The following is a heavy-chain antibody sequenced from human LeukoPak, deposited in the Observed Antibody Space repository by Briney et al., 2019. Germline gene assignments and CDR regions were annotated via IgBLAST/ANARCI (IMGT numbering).Heavy chain of an antibody. Sequence: ASVKVSCKASGYTFTSYGISWVRQAPGQGLEWMGWIGAYNGNTNYAQKLQGRVTMTTDTSTSTAYMELRSLRSDDTAVYYCARAYYYDSSGYCYFDYWGQGTLVTVSS. CDR2: IGAYNGNT. D-gene: IGHD3-22*01. J-gene: IGHJ4*02. CDR3: ARAYYYDSSGYCYFDY. CDR1: GYTFTSYG. V-gene: IGHV1-18*01.